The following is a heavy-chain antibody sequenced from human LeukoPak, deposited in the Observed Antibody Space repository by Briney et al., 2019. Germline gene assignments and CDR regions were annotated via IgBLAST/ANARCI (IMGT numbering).Heavy chain of an antibody. J-gene: IGHJ4*02. CDR2: INRDGSST. CDR1: GFIFSNYW. V-gene: IGHV3-74*01. D-gene: IGHD4-17*01. CDR3: ARADYGDDPLDY. Sequence: PGGSLRLSCAASGFIFSNYWMHWVRQAPGKGLVWVSRINRDGSSTSYADSVKGRFTISRDNAKNTLYLQMNSLRAEDTAVCYCARADYGDDPLDYWGQGTLVTVSS.